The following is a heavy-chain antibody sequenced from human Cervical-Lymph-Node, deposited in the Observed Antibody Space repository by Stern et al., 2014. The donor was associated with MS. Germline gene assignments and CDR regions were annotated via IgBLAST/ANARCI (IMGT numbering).Heavy chain of an antibody. J-gene: IGHJ3*02. CDR2: ISAYNGST. CDR1: GYTFTSYG. D-gene: IGHD2-15*01. V-gene: IGHV1-18*01. Sequence: VQLVQSGAEVKQPGASVQVSCKASGYTFTSYGISWVRQAPGHRLECMGVISAYNGSTNYAQKLQGRVTMTTDTSTSTAYMELRSLRSDDTAVYYCARGLLGSENAFDIWGQGTMVTVSS. CDR3: ARGLLGSENAFDI.